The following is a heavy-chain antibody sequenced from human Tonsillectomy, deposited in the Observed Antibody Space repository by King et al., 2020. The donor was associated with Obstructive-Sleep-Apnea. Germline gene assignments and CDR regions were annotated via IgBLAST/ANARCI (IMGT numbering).Heavy chain of an antibody. Sequence: VQLVESGGGLVQPGGSLRLSCAASGFTFSSYWMHWVRQAPGKGLVWVSRINSDGSSTSYADSVKGRFTISRDNAKNTLYLQMNSLRAEDTAVYSCARGAGDGASCLLEERAMDVWGQGTAVTVSS. V-gene: IGHV3-74*01. CDR3: ARGAGDGASCLLEERAMDV. CDR1: GFTFSSYW. J-gene: IGHJ6*02. CDR2: INSDGSST. D-gene: IGHD2-15*01.